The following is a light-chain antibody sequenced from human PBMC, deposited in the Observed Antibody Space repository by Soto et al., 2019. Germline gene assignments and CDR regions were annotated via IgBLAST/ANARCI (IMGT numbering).Light chain of an antibody. J-gene: IGKJ4*01. Sequence: IVLTQSAATLSLSTGVRATLSCRSSQCVGSDLGWYQHKPGQAPRLLIHGAFIRAAGVTARFSGSGSGTECTLTISSLQSEDSAVYYCQQYKAWPLTFGGRTQVDI. CDR2: GAF. V-gene: IGKV3-15*01. CDR3: QQYKAWPLT. CDR1: QCVGSD.